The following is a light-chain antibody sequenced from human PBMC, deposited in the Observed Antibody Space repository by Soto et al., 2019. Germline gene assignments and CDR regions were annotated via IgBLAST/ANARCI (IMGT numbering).Light chain of an antibody. Sequence: SYELTQPPSVSVSPGQTASITCSGDKLGDKFVCWYQQKSGQSPVLVIYQDNKRPSGIPERFSGSNSGNTATLTISGTQAMDEADYYCQAWDNYSVIFGGGTKLTVL. CDR3: QAWDNYSVI. CDR1: KLGDKF. CDR2: QDN. V-gene: IGLV3-1*01. J-gene: IGLJ2*01.